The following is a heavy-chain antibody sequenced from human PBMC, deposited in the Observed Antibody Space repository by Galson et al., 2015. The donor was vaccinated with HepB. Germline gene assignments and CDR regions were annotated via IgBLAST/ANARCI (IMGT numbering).Heavy chain of an antibody. CDR1: GFTLSSYG. D-gene: IGHD3-9*01. Sequence: SLRLSCAASGFTLSSYGMHWVRQAPGKGLKWLAISWYDGSNKFYAESVEGRITVSRDNSRSTVYLQMKTLGAEDTAVYYCARGGPEGSRETGPSAFWGQGTLVTVSS. J-gene: IGHJ4*02. CDR2: SWYDGSNK. CDR3: ARGGPEGSRETGPSAF. V-gene: IGHV3-33*01.